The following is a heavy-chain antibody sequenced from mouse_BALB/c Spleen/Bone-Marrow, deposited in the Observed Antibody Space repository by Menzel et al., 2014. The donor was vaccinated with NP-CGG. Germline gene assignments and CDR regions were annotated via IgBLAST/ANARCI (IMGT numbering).Heavy chain of an antibody. J-gene: IGHJ3*01. CDR3: AGSTMISAWFAY. CDR1: GYSFTSYY. V-gene: IGHV1S135*01. D-gene: IGHD2-4*01. CDR2: IDPFNGGT. Sequence: EVQLQQSGPELMKPGASVKISCKASGYSFTSYYMHWVKQSHGKSLEWIGYIDPFNGGTSYNQNFKGKATLTVDKSSSTAYMHLSSLTSEDSAVYYCAGSTMISAWFAYWGQGALVTVSA.